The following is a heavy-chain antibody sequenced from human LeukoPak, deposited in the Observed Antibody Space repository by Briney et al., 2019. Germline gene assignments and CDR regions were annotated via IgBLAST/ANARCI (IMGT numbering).Heavy chain of an antibody. CDR2: ITPIFGTA. CDR3: AKGSYYGSGSYYNVGDY. V-gene: IGHV1-69*13. J-gene: IGHJ4*02. D-gene: IGHD3-10*01. CDR1: GGTFSSYA. Sequence: PSVKVSCKASGGTFSSYAISWVRQAPGQGLEWMGGITPIFGTANYAQKFQGRVTITADESTSTAYMELSSLRSEDTAVYYCAKGSYYGSGSYYNVGDYWGQGTLVTVSS.